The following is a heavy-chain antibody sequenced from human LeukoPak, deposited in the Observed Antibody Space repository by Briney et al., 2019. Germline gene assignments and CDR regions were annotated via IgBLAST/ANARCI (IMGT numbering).Heavy chain of an antibody. Sequence: SETLSLTCTVSGGSISSYYWSWIRQPPGKGLEWIGSIYYSGSTYYNPSLKSRVTISVDTSKNQFSLKLSSVTAADTAVYYCARQRDYYDSSGVRWFDPWGQGTLVTVSS. V-gene: IGHV4-59*05. J-gene: IGHJ5*02. D-gene: IGHD3-22*01. CDR3: ARQRDYYDSSGVRWFDP. CDR2: IYYSGST. CDR1: GGSISSYY.